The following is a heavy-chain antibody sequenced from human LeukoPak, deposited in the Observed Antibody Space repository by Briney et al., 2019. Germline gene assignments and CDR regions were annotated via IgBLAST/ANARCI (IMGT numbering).Heavy chain of an antibody. Sequence: ASVKVSCTASGYTFTSYGISWVRQAPGQGLEWMGWISAYNGNTNYAQKLQGRVTMTTDTSTSTAYMELRSLRSDDTAVYYCARDANIVVVPADNWFDLWGQGTLVTVSS. CDR2: ISAYNGNT. V-gene: IGHV1-18*01. CDR1: GYTFTSYG. CDR3: ARDANIVVVPADNWFDL. D-gene: IGHD2-2*01. J-gene: IGHJ5*02.